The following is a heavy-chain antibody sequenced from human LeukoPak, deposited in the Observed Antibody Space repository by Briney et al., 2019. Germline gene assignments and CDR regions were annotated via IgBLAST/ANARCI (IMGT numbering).Heavy chain of an antibody. Sequence: PGGSLRLSCAASGFSFTSYWMNWVRQAPGKGLEWVANIKPDGGDKYYVDSVRGRFTISRDNAKNPLYLQMNSLRAEDPAVYYCTAGALAYWGRGTLINVSS. V-gene: IGHV3-7*01. CDR2: IKPDGGDK. CDR1: GFSFTSYW. J-gene: IGHJ4*02. D-gene: IGHD3-3*02. CDR3: TAGALAY.